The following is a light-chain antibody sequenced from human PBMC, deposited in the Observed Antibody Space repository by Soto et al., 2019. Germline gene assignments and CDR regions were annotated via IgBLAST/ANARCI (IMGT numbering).Light chain of an antibody. CDR2: EVS. Sequence: QSVLTQPPSASGSPGQSVTISCTGTSSDVGGYDYVSWYQQHPGKAPKLMFYEVSKRPSGAPDRFSGSKSGNTASLTVSGLQAEDEADYYCSSYAGSNNLVFGGGTKLTVL. V-gene: IGLV2-8*01. CDR1: SSDVGGYDY. J-gene: IGLJ2*01. CDR3: SSYAGSNNLV.